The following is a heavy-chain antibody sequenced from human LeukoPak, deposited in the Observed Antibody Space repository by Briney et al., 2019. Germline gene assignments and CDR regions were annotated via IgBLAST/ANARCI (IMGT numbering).Heavy chain of an antibody. V-gene: IGHV4-4*07. CDR3: AKTVGATIRFFDY. CDR2: IYTSGGT. J-gene: IGHJ4*02. Sequence: SETLSLTCTVSGGSISSYYWSWIRQPAGKGLEWIGRIYTSGGTYYNPSLKSRVTISVDTSKNQFSLKLSSVTAADTAVYYCAKTVGATIRFFDYWGQGTLVTVSS. CDR1: GGSISSYY. D-gene: IGHD1-26*01.